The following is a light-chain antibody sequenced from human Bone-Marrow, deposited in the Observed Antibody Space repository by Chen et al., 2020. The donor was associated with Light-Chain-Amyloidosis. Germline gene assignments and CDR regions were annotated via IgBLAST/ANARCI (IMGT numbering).Light chain of an antibody. CDR1: SSYIGNYDF. J-gene: IGLJ2*01. Sequence: QSALTQPASVSGSPGQSLTISCTGSSSYIGNYDFVSWFQQYPGKAPKLLIYGVSKRPSGVSTRFSGSKSGNTASLTISGLQAEDETDYYCCSYAGNTTVIFGGGTKLTVL. CDR3: CSYAGNTTVI. CDR2: GVS. V-gene: IGLV2-23*02.